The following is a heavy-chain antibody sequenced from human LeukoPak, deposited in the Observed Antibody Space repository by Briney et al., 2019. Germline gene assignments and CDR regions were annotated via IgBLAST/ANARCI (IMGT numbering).Heavy chain of an antibody. J-gene: IGHJ5*01. D-gene: IGHD3-22*01. CDR1: GYTFTSYG. CDR3: ARDLWNFYDDSGYNRDFDS. Sequence: ASVTVSCKASGYTFTSYGISWVRQAPGQGLEWMGWISAYNGNTNYAQKLQGRVTMTTDTFTSTAYMELRSLRSDDTAVYYCARDLWNFYDDSGYNRDFDSWGQGTLVTVSS. V-gene: IGHV1-18*01. CDR2: ISAYNGNT.